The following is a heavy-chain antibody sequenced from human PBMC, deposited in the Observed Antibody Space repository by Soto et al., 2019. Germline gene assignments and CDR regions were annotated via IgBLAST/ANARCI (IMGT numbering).Heavy chain of an antibody. CDR1: GFTFDDYA. D-gene: IGHD6-19*01. J-gene: IGHJ4*02. CDR3: AKALSSGSTDFDY. Sequence: VQLVESGGGLVQPGRSLRLSCAASGFTFDDYAMHWVRQAPGKGLEWVSGISWNSGSIGYADSVKGRFTISRDNAKNSPYLQMNSQRAEVTALYYCAKALSSGSTDFDYWGQGTLVTVSS. V-gene: IGHV3-9*01. CDR2: ISWNSGSI.